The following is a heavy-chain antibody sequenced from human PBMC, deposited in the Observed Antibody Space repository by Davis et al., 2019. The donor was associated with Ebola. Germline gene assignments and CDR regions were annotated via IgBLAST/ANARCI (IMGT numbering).Heavy chain of an antibody. CDR2: INSDGSST. Sequence: PGGSLRLSCAASGFTFSGYWMHCVRQGPGKGLLWVSRINSDGSSTSYADSVKGRFTISRDNAKNSLYLQMNSLRAEDTAVYYCARRGDDFDYWGQGTLVTVSS. J-gene: IGHJ4*02. CDR1: GFTFSGYW. V-gene: IGHV3-74*01. CDR3: ARRGDDFDY. D-gene: IGHD3-16*01.